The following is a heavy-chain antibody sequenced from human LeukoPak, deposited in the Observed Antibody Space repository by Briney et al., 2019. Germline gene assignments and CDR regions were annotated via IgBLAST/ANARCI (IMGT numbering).Heavy chain of an antibody. CDR2: ISAYNGNT. CDR1: GYTFTTYA. D-gene: IGHD4-17*01. Sequence: LRASVKVSCKASGYTFTTYAISWVRQAPGQGLEWMGWISAYNGNTNYAQKLQGRVTMTTDTSTSTAYMELRSLRSDDTAVYYCARDCFYDYGDYEGEGGFDPWGQGTLVTVSS. V-gene: IGHV1-18*01. CDR3: ARDCFYDYGDYEGEGGFDP. J-gene: IGHJ5*02.